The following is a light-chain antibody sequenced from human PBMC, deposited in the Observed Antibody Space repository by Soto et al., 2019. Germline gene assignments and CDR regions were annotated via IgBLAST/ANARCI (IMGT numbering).Light chain of an antibody. CDR3: AAWEDSLTGRVV. CDR2: SNN. Sequence: QSALTQPPSASGTPGQRVTISCAGSSSNIGTNTVSWYQQLPGTAPKLLIYSNNQRPSGVPDRFSGSKSGTSASLAISGLQSEDEADYYCAAWEDSLTGRVVFGAGTQLTVL. J-gene: IGLJ2*01. CDR1: SSNIGTNT. V-gene: IGLV1-44*01.